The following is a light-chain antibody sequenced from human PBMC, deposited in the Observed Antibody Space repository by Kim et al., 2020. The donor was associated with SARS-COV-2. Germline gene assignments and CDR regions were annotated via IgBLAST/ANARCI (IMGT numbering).Light chain of an antibody. CDR3: QQYGTSLYT. CDR1: QSVRNDY. CDR2: AAS. J-gene: IGKJ2*01. V-gene: IGKV3-20*01. Sequence: ENILTQSPDSLSLSAGERVTLSCRASQSVRNDYLAWYQQRPGQAPSLLIFAASLGAPGIPDRFSGSGSGTDFSLTISRLEPEDSAVYYCQQYGTSLYTFGQGTKLES.